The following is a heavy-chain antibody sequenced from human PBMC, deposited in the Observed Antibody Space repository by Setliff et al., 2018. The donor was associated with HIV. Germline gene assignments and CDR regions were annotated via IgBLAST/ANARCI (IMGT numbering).Heavy chain of an antibody. J-gene: IGHJ4*02. D-gene: IGHD6-25*01. CDR1: GYTFTSNW. V-gene: IGHV5-51*01. CDR3: VRRQQRPQNAIES. Sequence: GESLKISCQASGYTFTSNWIGWVRQVPGKGLEWMGIIDPRDPETRYSPSFEGQVTVSVDRSINTAYLHWSSLKASDTAMYYCVRRQQRPQNAIESWGPGTLVTVSS. CDR2: IDPRDPET.